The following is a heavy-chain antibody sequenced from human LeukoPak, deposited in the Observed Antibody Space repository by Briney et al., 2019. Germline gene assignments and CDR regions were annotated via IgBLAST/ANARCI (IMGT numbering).Heavy chain of an antibody. D-gene: IGHD3-10*01. J-gene: IGHJ5*02. CDR3: ARSLWFGELCWFDP. V-gene: IGHV1-2*02. Sequence: ASVKVSCKASGYTFTGYYMHWVRQAPGQGLEWMEWINPNSGGTNYAQKFQGRVTMTRDTSISTAYMELSRLRSDDTAVYYCARSLWFGELCWFDPWGQGTLVTVSS. CDR1: GYTFTGYY. CDR2: INPNSGGT.